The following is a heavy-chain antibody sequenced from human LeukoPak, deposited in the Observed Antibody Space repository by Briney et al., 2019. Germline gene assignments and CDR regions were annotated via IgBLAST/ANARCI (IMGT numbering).Heavy chain of an antibody. CDR2: ISAYNGNT. D-gene: IGHD5-24*01. CDR1: GGTFSSYA. Sequence: GASVKVSCRASGGTFSSYAISWVRQAPGQGLEWMGWISAYNGNTNYAQKLQGRVTMTTDTSTSTAYMELRSLRSDDTAVYYCARARWDGGDYWGQGTLVTVSS. CDR3: ARARWDGGDY. J-gene: IGHJ4*02. V-gene: IGHV1-18*01.